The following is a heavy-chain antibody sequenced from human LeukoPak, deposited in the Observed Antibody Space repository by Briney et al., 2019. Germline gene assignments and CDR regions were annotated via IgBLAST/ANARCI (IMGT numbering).Heavy chain of an antibody. V-gene: IGHV3-23*01. CDR2: ISGRGGST. D-gene: IGHD3-22*01. Sequence: PGGSLRLSCAASGFTFSSYAMSWVRQAPGKGLEWVSAISGRGGSTYYADSVKGRFTISRDNSKNTLYLQMNSLRAEDTAVYYCAKDHLYYYDSSGIADYWGQGTLVTVSS. J-gene: IGHJ4*02. CDR1: GFTFSSYA. CDR3: AKDHLYYYDSSGIADY.